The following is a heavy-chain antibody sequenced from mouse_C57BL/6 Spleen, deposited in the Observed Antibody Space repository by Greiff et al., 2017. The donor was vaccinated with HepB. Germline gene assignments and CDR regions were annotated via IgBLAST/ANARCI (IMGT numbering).Heavy chain of an antibody. CDR3: ARSGSDYYGSLDY. CDR2: IDPSDSYT. CDR1: GYTFTSYW. V-gene: IGHV1-50*01. Sequence: VQLQQPGAELVKPGASVKLSCKASGYTFTSYWMQWVKQRPGQGLEWIGEIDPSDSYTNYNQKFKGKATLTVDTSSSTAYMQLSSLTSEDSAVYYCARSGSDYYGSLDYWGQGTTLTVSS. D-gene: IGHD1-1*01. J-gene: IGHJ2*01.